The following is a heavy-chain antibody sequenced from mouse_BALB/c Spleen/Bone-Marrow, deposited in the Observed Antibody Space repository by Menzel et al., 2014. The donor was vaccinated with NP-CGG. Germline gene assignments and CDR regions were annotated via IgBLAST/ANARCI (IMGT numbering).Heavy chain of an antibody. CDR1: GYTFTSYW. Sequence: QVQLQQSGAELVKPGASGKLSCKASGYTFTSYWRNWVKQRPGQGLEGIGRINPTNGRTNYNEKFKSKATLTVDKSSSTAYMQLSSLTSEDSAVYYCARYGHDGRYAMDYWGQGTAVTVSS. CDR3: ARYGHDGRYAMDY. D-gene: IGHD2-2*01. CDR2: INPTNGRT. V-gene: IGHV1S81*02. J-gene: IGHJ4*01.